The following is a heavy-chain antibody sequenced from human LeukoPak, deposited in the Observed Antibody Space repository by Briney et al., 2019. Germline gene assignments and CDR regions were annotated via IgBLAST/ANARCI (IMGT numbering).Heavy chain of an antibody. Sequence: ASVKVSCKASGYTFTSYAMSWVRQAPGQGLEWMGWINTNTGNPTYAQGFTGRFVFSLDTSVSTAYLQISSLKAEDTAVYYCARAAVGGYFDWLLSSETAFDYWGQGTLVTVSS. D-gene: IGHD3-9*01. CDR1: GYTFTSYA. V-gene: IGHV7-4-1*02. CDR3: ARAAVGGYFDWLLSSETAFDY. J-gene: IGHJ4*02. CDR2: INTNTGNP.